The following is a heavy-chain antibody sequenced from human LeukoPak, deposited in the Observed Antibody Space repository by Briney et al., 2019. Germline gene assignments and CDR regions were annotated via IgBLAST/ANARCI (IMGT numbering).Heavy chain of an antibody. CDR3: ARVPRGYEYFDY. CDR1: GFTFSSYA. CDR2: IYSGGST. D-gene: IGHD6-13*01. J-gene: IGHJ4*02. Sequence: GGSLRLSCAASGFTFSSYAMNWVRQAPGKGLEWVSVIYSGGSTYYADSVKGRFTISRDNSENTLYLQMNSLRAEDTAVYYCARVPRGYEYFDYWGQGTLVTVSS. V-gene: IGHV3-53*01.